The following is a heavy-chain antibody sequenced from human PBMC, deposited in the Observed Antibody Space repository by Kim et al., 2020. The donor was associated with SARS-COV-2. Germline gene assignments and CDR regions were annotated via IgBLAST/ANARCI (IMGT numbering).Heavy chain of an antibody. CDR2: IYYSGST. J-gene: IGHJ6*02. Sequence: PETLSLTCTVSGGSISSYYWSWIRQPPGKGLEWIGYIYYSGSTNYNPSLKSRVTISVDTSKNQFSLKLSSVTAADTAVYYCARGAYYYDSSGMDVWGQGTTVTVSS. D-gene: IGHD3-22*01. V-gene: IGHV4-59*01. CDR3: ARGAYYYDSSGMDV. CDR1: GGSISSYY.